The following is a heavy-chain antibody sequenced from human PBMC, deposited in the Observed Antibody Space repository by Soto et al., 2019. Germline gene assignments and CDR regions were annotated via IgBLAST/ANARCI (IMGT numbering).Heavy chain of an antibody. J-gene: IGHJ6*02. CDR3: ARDRRVAAAGPRFYYYGMDV. CDR2: IYYSGST. D-gene: IGHD6-13*01. V-gene: IGHV4-31*03. CDR1: GGSISSGGYY. Sequence: SETLSLTSTVSGGSISSGGYYWSWIRQHPGKGLAWIGYIYYSGSTYYNPSLKSRVTISVDTSKNQFALKLSSVTAADTAVYYCARDRRVAAAGPRFYYYGMDVWGQGTTVTVSS.